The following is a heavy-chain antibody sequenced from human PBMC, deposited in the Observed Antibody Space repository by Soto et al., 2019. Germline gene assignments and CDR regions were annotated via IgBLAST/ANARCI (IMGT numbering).Heavy chain of an antibody. V-gene: IGHV5-10-1*01. J-gene: IGHJ4*02. CDR2: IDPSDSYT. CDR1: GYSFTSYW. Sequence: RGASVKVSCNGCGYSFTSYWISWLRQIPGKGLEWMGRIDPSDSYTNYSPSFQGHVTISADKSISTAYLQWSSLKASDTAMYYCARLQAAAGDNDLTFDYWGQVTLVTVSS. D-gene: IGHD6-13*01. CDR3: ARLQAAAGDNDLTFDY.